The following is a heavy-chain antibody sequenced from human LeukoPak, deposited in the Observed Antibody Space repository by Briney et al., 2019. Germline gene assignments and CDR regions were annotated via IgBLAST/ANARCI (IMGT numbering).Heavy chain of an antibody. J-gene: IGHJ6*02. CDR1: GGSISSGVYY. D-gene: IGHD3-10*01. V-gene: IGHV4-61*08. CDR2: IYYSGST. CDR3: ARLPFYGSGSYYYYYGMDV. Sequence: PSETLSLTCTVSGGSISSGVYYWSWIRQHPGKGLEWIGYIYYSGSTNYNPSLKGRVTISVDTSKNQFSLKLSSVTAADTAVYYCARLPFYGSGSYYYYYGMDVWGQGTTVTVSS.